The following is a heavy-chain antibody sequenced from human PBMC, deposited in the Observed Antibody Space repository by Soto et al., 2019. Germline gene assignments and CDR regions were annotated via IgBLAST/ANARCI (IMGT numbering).Heavy chain of an antibody. J-gene: IGHJ4*02. CDR1: GYTFTSYG. Sequence: ASVKXSCKASGYTFTSYGISWVRQAPGQGLEWMGWISAYNGNTNYAQKLQGRVTMTTDTSTSTAYMELRSLRSDDTAVYYCARDELRGYSYGPDYWGQGTLVTVSS. V-gene: IGHV1-18*01. CDR2: ISAYNGNT. CDR3: ARDELRGYSYGPDY. D-gene: IGHD5-18*01.